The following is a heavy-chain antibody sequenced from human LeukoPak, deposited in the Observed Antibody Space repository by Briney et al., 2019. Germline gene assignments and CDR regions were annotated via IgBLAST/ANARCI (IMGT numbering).Heavy chain of an antibody. J-gene: IGHJ4*02. CDR3: ARQPLGGMVAIDY. Sequence: SETLSLTCTVSGGSISSYYWSWIRQPPGKGLEWIGYIYYSGNTNYNPSLKSRVTISVDTSKNQFSLRLSSVTAADTAVYYCARQPLGGMVAIDYWGQGTLVTVSS. D-gene: IGHD5-12*01. CDR2: IYYSGNT. CDR1: GGSISSYY. V-gene: IGHV4-59*01.